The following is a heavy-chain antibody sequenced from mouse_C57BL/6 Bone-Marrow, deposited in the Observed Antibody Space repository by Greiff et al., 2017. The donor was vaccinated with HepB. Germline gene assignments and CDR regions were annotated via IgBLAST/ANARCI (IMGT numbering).Heavy chain of an antibody. Sequence: EVNVVESGGGLVKPGGSLKLSCAASGFTFSDYGMHWVRQAPEKGLEWVAYISSGSSTIYYADTVKGRFTISRDNAKNTLFLQMTSLRSEDTAMYYCARQGLLWLRRDLAYWGQGTLVTVSA. D-gene: IGHD2-2*01. CDR2: ISSGSSTI. CDR3: ARQGLLWLRRDLAY. V-gene: IGHV5-17*01. J-gene: IGHJ3*01. CDR1: GFTFSDYG.